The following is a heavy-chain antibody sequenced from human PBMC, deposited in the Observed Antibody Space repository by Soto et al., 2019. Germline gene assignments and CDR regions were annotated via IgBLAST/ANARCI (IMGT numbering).Heavy chain of an antibody. D-gene: IGHD1-7*01. J-gene: IGHJ4*02. V-gene: IGHV3-74*01. CDR2: INSDGIRT. Sequence: EVQLVESGGGLVQPGGYLRLSCAASGFTLSSYWMHWVRQVPGKGLMWVSRINSDGIRTNYADSVKGRFTISRDNAKNTLYLQMNSLRAEDTAVYYCARDLGNYDRYYFDYWGQGTLVTVSS. CDR3: ARDLGNYDRYYFDY. CDR1: GFTLSSYW.